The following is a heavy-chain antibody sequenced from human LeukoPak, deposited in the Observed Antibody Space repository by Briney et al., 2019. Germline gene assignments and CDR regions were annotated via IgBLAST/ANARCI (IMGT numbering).Heavy chain of an antibody. Sequence: GGSLRLSCAASGFTFSSYWMSWVRQAPGKGLEWVANIKQDGSEKCYVDSVKGRFTISRDNAKNSLYLQMNSLRAEDTAVYYCARGFPTLIFGDPTGYYFDYWGQGTLVTVSS. CDR1: GFTFSSYW. J-gene: IGHJ4*02. V-gene: IGHV3-7*01. CDR3: ARGFPTLIFGDPTGYYFDY. D-gene: IGHD4-17*01. CDR2: IKQDGSEK.